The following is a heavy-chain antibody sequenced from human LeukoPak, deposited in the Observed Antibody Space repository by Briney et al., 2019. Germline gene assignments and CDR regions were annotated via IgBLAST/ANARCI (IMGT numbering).Heavy chain of an antibody. Sequence: GASVKVSCRASGYTFTSYAMHWVRQAPGQRLEWMGWINAGNGNTKYSQKLQGRVTMTTDTSTSTAYMELRSLRSDDTAVYYCARDDLYSSGWYYYYYGMDVWGQGTTVTVSS. CDR1: GYTFTSYA. CDR3: ARDDLYSSGWYYYYYGMDV. V-gene: IGHV1-3*01. D-gene: IGHD6-19*01. CDR2: INAGNGNT. J-gene: IGHJ6*02.